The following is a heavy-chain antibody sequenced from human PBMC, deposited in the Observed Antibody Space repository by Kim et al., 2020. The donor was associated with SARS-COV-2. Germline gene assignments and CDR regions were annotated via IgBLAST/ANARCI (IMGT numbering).Heavy chain of an antibody. Sequence: ASVKVSCKVSGYTLTELSMHWVRQAPGKGLEWMGGFNPEYGETIYAQKFQGRVTMTEDTSTDTAYMELSSLRSEDTAVYYCATDGDLNWFDPWGQGTLVTVSS. J-gene: IGHJ5*02. D-gene: IGHD3-10*01. V-gene: IGHV1-24*01. CDR1: GYTLTELS. CDR2: FNPEYGET. CDR3: ATDGDLNWFDP.